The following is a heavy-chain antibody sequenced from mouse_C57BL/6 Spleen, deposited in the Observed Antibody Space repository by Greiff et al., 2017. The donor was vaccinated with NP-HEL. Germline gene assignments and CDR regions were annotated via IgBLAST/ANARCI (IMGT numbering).Heavy chain of an antibody. CDR3: RWGSTLDY. Sequence: VQLQQSGPELVKPGASVKMSCKASGYTFTDYYMHWVKQKPGKGLEWIGEIYPGSGNTYYNEKFKGKATLTADTSSSTAYMQLSSLTSEDSAVYFCARWGSTLDYWGQGTTLTVSS. J-gene: IGHJ2*01. CDR1: YTFTDYYM. CDR2: YPGSGNTY. D-gene: IGHD5-1*01. V-gene: IGHV1-83*01.